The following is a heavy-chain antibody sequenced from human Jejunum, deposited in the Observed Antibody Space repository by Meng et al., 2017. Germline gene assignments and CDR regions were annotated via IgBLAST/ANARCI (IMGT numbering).Heavy chain of an antibody. D-gene: IGHD2-2*01. Sequence: QGSRVQSGVEVKKPGPPVKVPCKASGGTFTAFAFSWVRQAPGQGLEWMGGIIPYLGTANYAQKFQGRVTITADESTSTAYMELSSLRSDDTAVYYCARGGVSYQLLTRLTFWGQGTLVTVSS. CDR1: GGTFTAFA. J-gene: IGHJ4*02. CDR3: ARGGVSYQLLTRLTF. CDR2: IIPYLGTA. V-gene: IGHV1-69*01.